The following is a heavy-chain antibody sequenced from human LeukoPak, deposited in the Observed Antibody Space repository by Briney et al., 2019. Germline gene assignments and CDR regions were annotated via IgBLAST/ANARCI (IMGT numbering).Heavy chain of an antibody. D-gene: IGHD3-10*01. V-gene: IGHV1-2*02. CDR2: INPNSGGT. CDR3: ARAPVGEDWFDP. Sequence: ASVKVSCKASGYTFTGYFTHWVRQAPGQGLEWMGWINPNSGGTNYAQKFQGRVTMTRDTSISTAYMGLGRLRSDDAAVYYCARAPVGEDWFDPWGQGTLVTVSS. CDR1: GYTFTGYF. J-gene: IGHJ5*02.